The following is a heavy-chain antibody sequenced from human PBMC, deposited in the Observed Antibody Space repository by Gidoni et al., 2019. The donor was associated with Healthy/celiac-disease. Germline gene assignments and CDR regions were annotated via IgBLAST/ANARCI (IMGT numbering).Heavy chain of an antibody. D-gene: IGHD4-17*01. V-gene: IGHV1-18*01. CDR2: IRAYNGNP. J-gene: IGHJ5*02. CDR3: ARDRAVTTLSTFDP. CDR1: GYTFTSYG. Sequence: QVQLVQSGAEVKKPGASVKVSCKASGYTFTSYGISWVRQAPGKGLVLMGWIRAYNGNPNYAQKLQGRVTMTTDTSTSTAYMELRSLGSDDTAVYYCARDRAVTTLSTFDPWGQGTLVTVSS.